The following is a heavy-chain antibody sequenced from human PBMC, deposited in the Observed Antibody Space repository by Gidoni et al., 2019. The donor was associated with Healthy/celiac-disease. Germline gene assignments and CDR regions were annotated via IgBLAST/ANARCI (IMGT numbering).Heavy chain of an antibody. V-gene: IGHV3-43*01. Sequence: WVSLISWDGGSTYYADAVKGRFTISRDNSNNSLYLQMNSLRTEDTALYYCAKDISGDSSGWYRGYYFDYWGQGTLVTVSS. D-gene: IGHD6-19*01. CDR2: ISWDGGST. CDR3: AKDISGDSSGWYRGYYFDY. J-gene: IGHJ4*02.